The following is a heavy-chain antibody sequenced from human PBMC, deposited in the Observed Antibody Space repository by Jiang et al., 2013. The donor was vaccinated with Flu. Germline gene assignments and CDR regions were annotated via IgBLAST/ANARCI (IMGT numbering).Heavy chain of an antibody. Sequence: SGAEVKKPGASVKVSCKASGYTFTGYYMHWVRQAPGQGLEWMGWINPNSGGTNYAQKFQGRVTMTRDTSISTAYMELSRLRSDDTAVYYCARTYCSSTSCTRREWLRSLDAFDIWGQGTMVTVSS. CDR1: GYTFTGYY. D-gene: IGHD2-2*01. CDR2: INPNSGGT. J-gene: IGHJ3*02. V-gene: IGHV1-2*02. CDR3: ARTYCSSTSCTRREWLRSLDAFDI.